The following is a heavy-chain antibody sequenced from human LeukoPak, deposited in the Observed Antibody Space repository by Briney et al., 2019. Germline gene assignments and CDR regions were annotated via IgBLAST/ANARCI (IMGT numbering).Heavy chain of an antibody. CDR3: ARDLWGSGIDN. CDR1: GDSISSDY. D-gene: IGHD3-10*01. Sequence: SETLSLTCNVSGDSISSDYWSWIRQPPGKGLEWIGSIYYSGSTYYNPSLKSRVTISVDTSKNQFSLKLSSVTAADTAVYYCARDLWGSGIDNWGQGTLVTVSS. CDR2: IYYSGST. V-gene: IGHV4-59*12. J-gene: IGHJ4*02.